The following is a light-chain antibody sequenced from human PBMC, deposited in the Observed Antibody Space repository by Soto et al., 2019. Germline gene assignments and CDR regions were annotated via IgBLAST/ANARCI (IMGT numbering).Light chain of an antibody. CDR1: QSLFYSSSMKNY. Sequence: DIVMTQSPDSLAVSLGERATINCKSGQSLFYSSSMKNYLAWYQQKPGQPPKLLIHWASTREDGVPDRFSGSGSGTDFTLTISSLQADDVAVYYCQQYYSSPITFGQGTRLEIK. V-gene: IGKV4-1*01. CDR2: WAS. J-gene: IGKJ5*01. CDR3: QQYYSSPIT.